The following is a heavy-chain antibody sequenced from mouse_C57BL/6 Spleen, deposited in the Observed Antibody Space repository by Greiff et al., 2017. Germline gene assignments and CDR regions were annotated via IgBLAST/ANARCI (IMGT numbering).Heavy chain of an antibody. V-gene: IGHV1-82*01. CDR1: GYAFSSSW. CDR2: IYPGDGDT. Sequence: VKLMESGPELVKPGASVKISCKASGYAFSSSWMNWVKQRPGKGLEWIGRIYPGDGDTNYNGKFKGKATLTADKSSSTAYMQLSSLTSEDSAVYFCAREGSSSYYYAMDYWGQGTSVTVSS. D-gene: IGHD1-1*01. J-gene: IGHJ4*01. CDR3: AREGSSSYYYAMDY.